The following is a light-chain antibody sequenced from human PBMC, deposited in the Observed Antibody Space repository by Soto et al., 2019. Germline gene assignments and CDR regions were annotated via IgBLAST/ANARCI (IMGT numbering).Light chain of an antibody. J-gene: IGLJ1*01. V-gene: IGLV2-14*01. Sequence: QSVLTQPASVSGSPGQSITISCTGTSSDVGAYDFVSWYQQHPGKAPKLVIYEVTKRPSGVSNRFSGSKSGNTASLNISGLQAEDEADYYCISYTGSSTSYVFGTGTKLTVL. CDR2: EVT. CDR3: ISYTGSSTSYV. CDR1: SSDVGAYDF.